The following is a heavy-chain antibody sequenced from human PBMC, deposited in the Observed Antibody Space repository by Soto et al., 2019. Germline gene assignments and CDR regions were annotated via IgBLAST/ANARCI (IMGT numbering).Heavy chain of an antibody. V-gene: IGHV5-10-1*01. Sequence: GESLKISCKGSGYSFTSYWISWVRQMPGKGLEWMGRIDPSDSYTNYSPPFQGHVTISADKSISTAYLQWSSLKASDTAMYYCAAGYCSGGSCYLFDYWGQGTLVTVSS. D-gene: IGHD2-15*01. J-gene: IGHJ4*02. CDR2: IDPSDSYT. CDR3: AAGYCSGGSCYLFDY. CDR1: GYSFTSYW.